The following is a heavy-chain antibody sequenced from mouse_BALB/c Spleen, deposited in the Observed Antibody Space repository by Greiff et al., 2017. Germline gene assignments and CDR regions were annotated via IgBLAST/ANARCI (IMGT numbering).Heavy chain of an antibody. CDR1: GFNIKDTY. V-gene: IGHV14-3*02. CDR3: ARLGGYAMDY. J-gene: IGHJ4*01. D-gene: IGHD4-1*01. Sequence: EVKLVESGAELVKPGASVKLSCTASGFNIKDTYMHWVKQRPEQGLEWIGRIDPANGNTKYDPKFQGKATITADTSSNTAYLQLSSLTSEDTAVYYCARLGGYAMDYWGQGTSVTVSS. CDR2: IDPANGNT.